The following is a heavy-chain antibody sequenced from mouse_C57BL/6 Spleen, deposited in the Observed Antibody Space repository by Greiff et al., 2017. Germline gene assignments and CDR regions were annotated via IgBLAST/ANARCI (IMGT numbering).Heavy chain of an antibody. Sequence: QVQLQQPGAELVKPGASVKLSCKASGYTFTSYWMQWVKQRPGQGLEWIGEIDPSDSYTNYNQKFKGKATLTGDTSSSTAYMQLSSLTSEDSAVYYCARYYYCSSLYYAMDYWGQGTSVTVSS. CDR3: ARYYYCSSLYYAMDY. J-gene: IGHJ4*01. V-gene: IGHV1-50*01. CDR2: IDPSDSYT. CDR1: GYTFTSYW. D-gene: IGHD1-1*01.